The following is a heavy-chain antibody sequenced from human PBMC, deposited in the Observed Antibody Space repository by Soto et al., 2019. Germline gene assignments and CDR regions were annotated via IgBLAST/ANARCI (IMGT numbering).Heavy chain of an antibody. Sequence: VQLQESGPGLVKPSETLSLTCTVSGGTISRYYWSWIRQPPGKGLEWIGYMYNTGSTVYNTSFKSRVTISVDTSKNQFSLKLNSVTAADTAVYYCARDLWGYCGTDCYPLDVWGQGTTVTVSS. V-gene: IGHV4-59*01. J-gene: IGHJ6*02. CDR1: GGTISRYY. CDR2: MYNTGST. CDR3: ARDLWGYCGTDCYPLDV. D-gene: IGHD2-21*02.